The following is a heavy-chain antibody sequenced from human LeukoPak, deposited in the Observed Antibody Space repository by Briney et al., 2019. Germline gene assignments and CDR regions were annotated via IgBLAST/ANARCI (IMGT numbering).Heavy chain of an antibody. CDR3: ARDGSGSMGY. Sequence: SETLSLTCAVYGGSFSGYYWSWIRQPPGQGLEWIGEINHSGSTNYNPSLKSRVTISVDTSKNQFSLKLSSVTAADTAVYYCARDGSGSMGYWGQGTLVTVSS. J-gene: IGHJ4*02. CDR2: INHSGST. CDR1: GGSFSGYY. D-gene: IGHD3-10*01. V-gene: IGHV4-34*01.